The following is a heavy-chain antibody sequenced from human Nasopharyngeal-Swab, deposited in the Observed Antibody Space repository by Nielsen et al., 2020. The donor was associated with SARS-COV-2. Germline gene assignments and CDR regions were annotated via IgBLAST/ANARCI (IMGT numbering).Heavy chain of an antibody. CDR1: GFTFSSYS. CDR2: ISSSSSYI. V-gene: IGHV3-21*01. Sequence: GESLKISCAASGFTFSSYSMNWVRQAPGKGLEWVSSISSSSSYIYYADSVKGRFTISRDNAKNSLYLQMNSLRAEDTAVDYCARVGGYYDSSGYGGDFDYWGQGTLVTVSS. J-gene: IGHJ4*02. CDR3: ARVGGYYDSSGYGGDFDY. D-gene: IGHD3-22*01.